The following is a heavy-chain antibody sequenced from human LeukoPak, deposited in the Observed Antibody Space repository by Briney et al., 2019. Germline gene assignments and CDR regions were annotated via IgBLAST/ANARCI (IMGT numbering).Heavy chain of an antibody. CDR2: IKDDGSDK. V-gene: IGHV3-7*01. Sequence: GGSLRLSCAVSGLTYSRYWMSWVRQAPGKGLEWVATIKDDGSDKYYVDSVKGRFTISRDNAKNSLCLQMNSLRLEDTAVYYCASFDASWGQGSLVTVSS. D-gene: IGHD3-9*01. CDR1: GLTYSRYW. J-gene: IGHJ5*02. CDR3: ASFDAS.